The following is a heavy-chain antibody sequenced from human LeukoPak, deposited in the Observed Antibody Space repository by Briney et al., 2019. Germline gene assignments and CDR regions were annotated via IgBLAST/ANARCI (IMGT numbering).Heavy chain of an antibody. J-gene: IGHJ4*02. Sequence: GGSLRLSCAAAGFTFSDYSMNWVRQAPGKGLEWVSYISTTGSTIYYADSVKGRFTISRDYAKNSLHLQMNILRDEDTAVYYCARDGPQRYSGYFDYWGQGTLVTVPS. CDR3: ARDGPQRYSGYFDY. D-gene: IGHD5-12*01. V-gene: IGHV3-48*02. CDR1: GFTFSDYS. CDR2: ISTTGSTI.